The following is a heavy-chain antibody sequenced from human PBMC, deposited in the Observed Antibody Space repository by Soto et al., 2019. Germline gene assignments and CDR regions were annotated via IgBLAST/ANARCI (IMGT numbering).Heavy chain of an antibody. J-gene: IGHJ2*01. V-gene: IGHV1-2*04. CDR2: VNPKRGDA. CDR1: GYKFSDYY. Sequence: QVLLVQSGAEMKKPGASVKVSCKASGYKFSDYYIHWVRQAPGQGLEWMGWVNPKRGDAIYAQKFQGWVTMTRDAAISTAYLELNRLSSDDTATYYCARYPGIPGRFWYFDLWGRGTLITVSS. D-gene: IGHD3-3*01. CDR3: ARYPGIPGRFWYFDL.